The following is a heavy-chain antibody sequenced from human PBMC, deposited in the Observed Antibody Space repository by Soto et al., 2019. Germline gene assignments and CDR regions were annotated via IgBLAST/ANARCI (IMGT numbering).Heavy chain of an antibody. V-gene: IGHV3-7*01. CDR2: IKQDGSEK. J-gene: IGHJ4*02. CDR1: GFIFSSYW. CDR3: VPGFDY. Sequence: GGSLRLSCAASGFIFSSYWMSWVRQAPGKGLEWVANIKQDGSEKNYVDSVKGRFTISRDNAKNSLYLQMNSLRAEDTAVYYCVPGFDYWGQGALVTVSS.